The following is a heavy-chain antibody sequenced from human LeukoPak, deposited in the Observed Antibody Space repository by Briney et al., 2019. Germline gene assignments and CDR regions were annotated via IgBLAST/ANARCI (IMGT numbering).Heavy chain of an antibody. CDR1: GFTVSSNY. J-gene: IGHJ6*03. CDR3: AREVAAAGTRYYYMDV. V-gene: IGHV3-53*05. CDR2: IYSCGST. D-gene: IGHD6-13*01. Sequence: GGSLRLSCAASGFTVSSNYMSWVRQAPGKGLEWVSVIYSCGSTYYADSVKGRFTISRDNSKNTLYLQMNSLRAVDTAVYYCAREVAAAGTRYYYMDVWGKGTTVTVSS.